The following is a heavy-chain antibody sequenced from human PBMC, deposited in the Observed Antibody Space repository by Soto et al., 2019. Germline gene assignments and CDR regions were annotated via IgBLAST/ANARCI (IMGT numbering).Heavy chain of an antibody. D-gene: IGHD3-16*02. J-gene: IGHJ2*01. Sequence: LRLSCAASGFPSSTYALNWVRQAPGKGPEWVSTISESGHHTHYADSVKGRFTISRDKSKNTLSLQMNSLRVDDTAIYYCTKSDGCGGGACYTGTYYYFDVWGRGTLVTVSS. CDR3: TKSDGCGGGACYTGTYYYFDV. CDR1: GFPSSTYA. V-gene: IGHV3-23*01. CDR2: ISESGHHT.